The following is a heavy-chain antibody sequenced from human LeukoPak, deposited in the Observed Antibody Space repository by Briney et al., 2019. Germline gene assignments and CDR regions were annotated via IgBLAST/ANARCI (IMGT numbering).Heavy chain of an antibody. D-gene: IGHD6-13*01. CDR2: ISGGGGST. Sequence: GGSLRLSCVASGFNFNIYAMSWVRQAPGKGPEWVSSISGGGGSTYYADSVKGRFTISRDNSKNTLSLQMNSLKAEDTAVYYCAKDPIAAASIDWGQGTLVTVSS. J-gene: IGHJ4*02. V-gene: IGHV3-23*01. CDR3: AKDPIAAASID. CDR1: GFNFNIYA.